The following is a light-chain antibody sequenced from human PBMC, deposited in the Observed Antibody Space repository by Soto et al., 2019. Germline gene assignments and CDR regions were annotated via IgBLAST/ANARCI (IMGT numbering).Light chain of an antibody. CDR2: DAS. Sequence: EIVLTQSPGTLSLSPGERATLSCRASQSVGNNYLAWYQQKPGQGPRLLIYDASSRATGIPDRVSGSASGTDFTLTISRLEPEDFAVYYCQQYVGSPSTFGQGTKVEI. V-gene: IGKV3-20*01. CDR1: QSVGNNY. CDR3: QQYVGSPST. J-gene: IGKJ1*01.